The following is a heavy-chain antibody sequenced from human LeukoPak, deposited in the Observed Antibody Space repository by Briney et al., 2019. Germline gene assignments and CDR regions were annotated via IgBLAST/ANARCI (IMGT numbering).Heavy chain of an antibody. V-gene: IGHV3-7*01. D-gene: IGHD1-14*01. J-gene: IGHJ3*02. CDR3: TTLYPTGFDI. CDR1: GFTFSSYW. CDR2: IKQDGSER. Sequence: GGSLRLSCAASGFTFSSYWMSWVRQAPGKGLEWVANIKQDGSERYYVDSVKGRFTISRDNAKNSLYLQMNSLRAEDTAVYYCTTLYPTGFDIWGQGTMVTVSS.